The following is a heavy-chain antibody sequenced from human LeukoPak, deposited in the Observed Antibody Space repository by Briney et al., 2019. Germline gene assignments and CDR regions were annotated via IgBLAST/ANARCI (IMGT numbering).Heavy chain of an antibody. Sequence: GGSLRLSCAASGFTFSNYDMSWVRQAPGKGLEWVASISDSGGSTYYADSVKGRFTISRDNSKNTLYLQMTNLRAADTAVYYCAKDLSRAVAADWFDPWDQGSLVTVSS. CDR2: ISDSGGST. CDR1: GFTFSNYD. CDR3: AKDLSRAVAADWFDP. V-gene: IGHV3-23*01. D-gene: IGHD6-19*01. J-gene: IGHJ5*02.